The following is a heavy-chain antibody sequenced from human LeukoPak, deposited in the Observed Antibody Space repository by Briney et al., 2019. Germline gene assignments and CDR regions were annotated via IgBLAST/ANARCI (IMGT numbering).Heavy chain of an antibody. CDR1: GYTFTSYD. J-gene: IGHJ6*02. CDR2: MNPNSGNT. D-gene: IGHD2-2*01. CDR3: ATPRGVVLGMDV. Sequence: ASVKVSCKASGYTFTSYDINWVRQATGQGLEWMGWMNPNSGNTGYAQKFQGRVTMTRNTFISTAYMELSSLRSEDTAVYYCATPRGVVLGMDVWGQGTTVTVSS. V-gene: IGHV1-8*01.